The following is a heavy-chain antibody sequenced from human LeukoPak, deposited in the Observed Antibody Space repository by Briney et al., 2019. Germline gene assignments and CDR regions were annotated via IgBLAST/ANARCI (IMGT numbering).Heavy chain of an antibody. CDR3: AKAIATTGKPVFDY. V-gene: IGHV3-23*01. CDR2: ISSGGSGT. J-gene: IGHJ4*02. Sequence: GGSLRLSCAASGFTFSNYAISWVRQAPGKGLEWVSAISSGGSGTYYADSVQGRFTISRDNSKNTLSLQMNSLRAEDTAVYYCAKAIATTGKPVFDYRGQGTLVTVSS. CDR1: GFTFSNYA. D-gene: IGHD6-13*01.